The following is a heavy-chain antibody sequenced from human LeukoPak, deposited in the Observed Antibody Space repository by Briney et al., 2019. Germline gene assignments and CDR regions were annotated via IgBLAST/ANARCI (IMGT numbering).Heavy chain of an antibody. J-gene: IGHJ4*02. CDR2: IDTNTGSP. V-gene: IGHV7-4-1*02. CDR1: GYTFTTYP. CDR3: AMDSQGELSLFGLDY. Sequence: ASVKVSCKASGYTFTTYPINWVRQAPGQGLEWMGWIDTNTGSPTYAQGLTGRSVFSLDTSVSTAFLQISSLKAEDTAVYYCAMDSQGELSLFGLDYWGQGTLVTVSS. D-gene: IGHD3-16*02.